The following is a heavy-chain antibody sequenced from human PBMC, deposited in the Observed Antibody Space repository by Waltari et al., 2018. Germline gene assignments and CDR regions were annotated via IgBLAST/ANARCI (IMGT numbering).Heavy chain of an antibody. CDR2: IYYTGST. V-gene: IGHV4-39*01. CDR3: ARRTIKGFLPLDY. D-gene: IGHD1-20*01. Sequence: QLQLQESGPGLVKPSETLSLTCTVSGGSITSPTDYWAWVRQPPGKGLEWIGSIYYTGSTYSNPSLESRVTMSVDTSTNQFSLKLTSATAADTAMYYCARRTIKGFLPLDYWGRGTLVTVSS. J-gene: IGHJ4*02. CDR1: GGSITSPTDY.